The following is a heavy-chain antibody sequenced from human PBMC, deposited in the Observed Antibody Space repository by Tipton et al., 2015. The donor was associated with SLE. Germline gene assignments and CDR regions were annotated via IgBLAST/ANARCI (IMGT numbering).Heavy chain of an antibody. CDR3: ARGRYYDSSGYYYYYYYYMDV. Sequence: TLSLTCTVSGGSISSYYWSWIRQPPGKGLEWIGYIYTSGSTNYNPSLKSRVTISVDTSKNQFSLKLSSVTAADTAVYYCARGRYYDSSGYYYYYYYYMDVWGKGTTVTVSS. V-gene: IGHV4-59*01. CDR2: IYTSGST. J-gene: IGHJ6*03. CDR1: GGSISSYY. D-gene: IGHD3-22*01.